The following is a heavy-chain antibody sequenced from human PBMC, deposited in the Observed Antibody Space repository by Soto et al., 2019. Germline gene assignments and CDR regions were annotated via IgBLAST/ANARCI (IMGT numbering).Heavy chain of an antibody. CDR2: MNPNSGNT. CDR3: ARFGELFRGYYGMAV. D-gene: IGHD3-10*01. Sequence: GASVKVSCKASGYTLTSYDINWVRQATGQGLEWMGWMNPNSGNTGYAQKFQGRVTMTRNTSISTAYMELSSLRSEDTAVYYCARFGELFRGYYGMAVWGQGTTVTVSS. V-gene: IGHV1-8*01. CDR1: GYTLTSYD. J-gene: IGHJ6*02.